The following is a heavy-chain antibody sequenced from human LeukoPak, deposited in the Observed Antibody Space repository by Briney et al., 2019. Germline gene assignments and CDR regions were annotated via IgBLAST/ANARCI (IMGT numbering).Heavy chain of an antibody. CDR1: GGSISSYY. D-gene: IGHD3-3*01. J-gene: IGHJ3*02. CDR3: ARAPLGAIFAFDI. V-gene: IGHV4-59*12. Sequence: SETLSLTCTVSGGSISSYYWSWIRQPPGKGLEWIGYIYYSGSTNYNPSLKSRVTISVDTSKNQFSLKLSSVTAADTAVYYCARAPLGAIFAFDIWGQGTMVTVSS. CDR2: IYYSGST.